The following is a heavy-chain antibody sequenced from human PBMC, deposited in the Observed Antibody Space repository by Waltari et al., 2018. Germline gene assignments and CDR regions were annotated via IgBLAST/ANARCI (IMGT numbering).Heavy chain of an antibody. D-gene: IGHD3-3*01. CDR2: IYYSGST. V-gene: IGHV4-59*11. J-gene: IGHJ4*02. CDR3: AGVRFLEWLFFDY. Sequence: QVQLQESGPGLVKPSETLSLTCTVSGGSISSHYWSWIRQPPGKGLEWIGYIYYSGSTNYNPSLKSRVTISVDTSKNQFSLKLSSVTAADTAVYYCAGVRFLEWLFFDYWGQGTLVTVSS. CDR1: GGSISSHY.